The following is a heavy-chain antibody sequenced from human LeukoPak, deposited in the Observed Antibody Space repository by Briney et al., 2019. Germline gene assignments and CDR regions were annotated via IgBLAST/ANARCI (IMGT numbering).Heavy chain of an antibody. CDR2: IYNGGTT. CDR3: ARDTTVASGMEY. V-gene: IGHV4-59*01. J-gene: IGHJ4*02. D-gene: IGHD5-12*01. Sequence: SETLSLTCSVSGGSLSTYSWTWVRQSPGKRLEWIGSIYNGGTTTYNPSLKSRVNISTDTAKNQFSLRLRSVSTADTAIYYCARDTTVASGMEYWGQGTLVSVSS. CDR1: GGSLSTYS.